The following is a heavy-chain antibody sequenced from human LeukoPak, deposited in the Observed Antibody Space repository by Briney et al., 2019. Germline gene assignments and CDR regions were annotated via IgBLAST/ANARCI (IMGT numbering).Heavy chain of an antibody. D-gene: IGHD1-26*01. CDR2: IKSDGTTT. Sequence: PGGSLSLSCAASGFTFSSDWMHWVRQAPGKGLVWVSRIKSDGTTTTYADSVKGRFTISRDNAKNTLYLQMNSLRAEDTAVYYCARGDLLPGGFDPWGQGTLVTVSS. CDR1: GFTFSSDW. J-gene: IGHJ5*02. CDR3: ARGDLLPGGFDP. V-gene: IGHV3-74*03.